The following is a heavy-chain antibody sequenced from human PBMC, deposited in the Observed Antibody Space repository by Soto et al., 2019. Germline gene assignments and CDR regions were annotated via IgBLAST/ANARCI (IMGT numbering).Heavy chain of an antibody. Sequence: GGSLRLSCAASGFTLSSNYMSWVRQAPGKGLEWVPVFYSGGSTYYADSVKGRFTISRDNSKNTLYLQMNSLRAEDTAVYYCARVSTTAKTFEFWGQGTLVTVSS. D-gene: IGHD4-17*01. CDR2: FYSGGST. V-gene: IGHV3-53*01. CDR3: ARVSTTAKTFEF. J-gene: IGHJ4*02. CDR1: GFTLSSNY.